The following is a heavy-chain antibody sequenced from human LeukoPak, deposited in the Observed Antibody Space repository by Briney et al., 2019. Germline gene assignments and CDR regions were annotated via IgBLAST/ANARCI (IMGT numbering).Heavy chain of an antibody. CDR3: ARQDLRYYDSGGDFDY. J-gene: IGHJ4*02. V-gene: IGHV4-39*01. Sequence: SETLSLTCTVSGVSISSSSYYWGWLRQPPGKGLEWIGSIYYSGSTYYNPSLKSRVTISVDTSKNQFSLKLSSVTAADTAVYYCARQDLRYYDSGGDFDYWGQGTLVTVSS. CDR2: IYYSGST. D-gene: IGHD3-22*01. CDR1: GVSISSSSYY.